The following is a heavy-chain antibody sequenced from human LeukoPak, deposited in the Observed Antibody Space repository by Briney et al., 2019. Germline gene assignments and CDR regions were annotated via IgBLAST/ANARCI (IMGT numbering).Heavy chain of an antibody. CDR3: ARGSLDYGDAFDI. V-gene: IGHV1-46*01. CDR1: GYTFTSYY. J-gene: IGHJ3*02. Sequence: ASVKVPCKASGYTFTSYYMHWVRQAPGQGLEWMGLINPSGGSTSYAQKFQGRVTMTRDTSTSTVYMELSSLRSEDTAVYYCARGSLDYGDAFDIWGQGTMVTVSS. CDR2: INPSGGST. D-gene: IGHD3-16*01.